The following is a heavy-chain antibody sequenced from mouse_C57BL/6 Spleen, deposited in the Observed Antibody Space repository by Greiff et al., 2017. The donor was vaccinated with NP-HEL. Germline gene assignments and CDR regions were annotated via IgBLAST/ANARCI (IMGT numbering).Heavy chain of an antibody. V-gene: IGHV10-3*01. CDR3: VRDGAYYSNYEGAMDY. D-gene: IGHD2-5*01. CDR2: IRSKSSNYAT. Sequence: EVQGVESGGGLVQPKGSLKLSCAASGFTFNTYAMHWVRQAPGKGLEWVARIRSKSSNYATYYADSVKDRFTISRDDSQSMLYLQMNNLKTEDTAMYYCVRDGAYYSNYEGAMDYWGQGTSVTVSS. CDR1: GFTFNTYA. J-gene: IGHJ4*01.